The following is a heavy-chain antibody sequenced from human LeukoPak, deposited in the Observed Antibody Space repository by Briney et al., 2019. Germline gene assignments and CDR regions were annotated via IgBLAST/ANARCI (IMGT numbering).Heavy chain of an antibody. J-gene: IGHJ5*02. D-gene: IGHD3-3*01. CDR1: GFTFSSYS. V-gene: IGHV3-21*01. CDR2: ISSSSSYI. CDR3: ARENYDFWSGYYSHWFDP. Sequence: GGSLRLSCAASGFTFSSYSMNWVRQAPGKGLEWVSSISSSSSYIYYADSVKGRFTISRDNAKNSLYLQMNSLRAEDTAVYYCARENYDFWSGYYSHWFDPWGQGTLVTVSS.